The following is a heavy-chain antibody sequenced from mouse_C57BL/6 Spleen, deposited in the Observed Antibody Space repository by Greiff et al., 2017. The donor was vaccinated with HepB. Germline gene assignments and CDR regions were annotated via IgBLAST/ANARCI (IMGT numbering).Heavy chain of an antibody. CDR2: IDPSDSYT. CDR3: ARRAYYYGSSYGRYFDV. Sequence: QVQLKQPGAELVKPGASVKLSCKASGYTFTSYWMQWVKQRPGQGLEWIGEIDPSDSYTNYNQKFKGKATLTVDTSSSTAYMQLSSLTSEDSAVYYCARRAYYYGSSYGRYFDVWGTGTTVTVSS. D-gene: IGHD1-1*01. V-gene: IGHV1-50*01. CDR1: GYTFTSYW. J-gene: IGHJ1*03.